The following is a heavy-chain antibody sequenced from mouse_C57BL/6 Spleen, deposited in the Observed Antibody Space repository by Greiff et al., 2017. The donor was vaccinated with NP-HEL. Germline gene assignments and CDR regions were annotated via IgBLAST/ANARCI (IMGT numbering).Heavy chain of an antibody. D-gene: IGHD2-4*01. CDR3: AREGNYEGYFDY. CDR2: ISNLAYSI. CDR1: GFTFSDYG. V-gene: IGHV5-15*01. Sequence: EVQLVESGGGLVQPGGSLKLSCAASGFTFSDYGMAWVRQAPRKGPEWVAFISNLAYSIYYADTVTGRFTISRENAKNTLYLEMSSLRSEDTAMYYCAREGNYEGYFDYWGQGTTLTVSS. J-gene: IGHJ2*01.